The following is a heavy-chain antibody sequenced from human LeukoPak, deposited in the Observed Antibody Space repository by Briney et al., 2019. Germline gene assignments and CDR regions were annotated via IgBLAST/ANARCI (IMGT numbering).Heavy chain of an antibody. CDR1: GYTLTELP. CDR2: SDPDDGET. V-gene: IGHV1-24*01. D-gene: IGHD1-26*01. Sequence: ASVKVSCKVSGYTLTELPIHWVRQAPGKGLEWMGGSDPDDGETVYAQMFQGRVTMTEDTSSDTASMELSSLRSEDTAVYYCATGTSGSYYVGIVRPIDYWGQGTLVTVSS. J-gene: IGHJ4*02. CDR3: ATGTSGSYYVGIVRPIDY.